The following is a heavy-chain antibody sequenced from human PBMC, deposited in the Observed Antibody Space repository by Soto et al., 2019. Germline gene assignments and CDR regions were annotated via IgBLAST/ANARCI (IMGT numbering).Heavy chain of an antibody. CDR1: GFTFGIYA. J-gene: IGHJ4*02. D-gene: IGHD2-15*01. V-gene: IGHV3-23*01. CDR3: AKDLSSYYYFDV. Sequence: VQLLESGGDLVQPGGSLRLSCAASGFTFGIYAMTWVRQAPGKGLEWVSTISATGGSTFYADSVKGRFTISRDNSKNTLYLQMNSLRAEDTAIYYCAKDLSSYYYFDVWGQGTLVTVSS. CDR2: ISATGGST.